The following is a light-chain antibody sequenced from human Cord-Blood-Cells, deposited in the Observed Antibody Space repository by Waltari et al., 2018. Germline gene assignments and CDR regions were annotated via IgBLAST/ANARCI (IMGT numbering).Light chain of an antibody. Sequence: QSALTQPASVSGSPGQSITISCTGTSSDVGCYNLVSWYQQHPGKAPKLMIYEGSKRPSGVSKRFSGSKSGNTASLTISGLQAEDEADYYCCSYAGSSNVVFGGGTKLTVL. V-gene: IGLV2-23*01. J-gene: IGLJ2*01. CDR1: SSDVGCYNL. CDR2: EGS. CDR3: CSYAGSSNVV.